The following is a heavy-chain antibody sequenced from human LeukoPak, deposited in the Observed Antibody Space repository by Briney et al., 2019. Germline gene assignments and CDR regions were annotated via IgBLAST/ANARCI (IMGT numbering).Heavy chain of an antibody. Sequence: ASVKASCKPSGYTFTGYYMHWVRQAPGQGLEWMGWINPDSGGTNYAQKFQGRVTMTRDTSISTAYMELSRLISDDTAVYYCARADTALVADYWGQGTLVTVSS. J-gene: IGHJ4*02. V-gene: IGHV1-2*02. CDR1: GYTFTGYY. D-gene: IGHD5-18*01. CDR2: INPDSGGT. CDR3: ARADTALVADY.